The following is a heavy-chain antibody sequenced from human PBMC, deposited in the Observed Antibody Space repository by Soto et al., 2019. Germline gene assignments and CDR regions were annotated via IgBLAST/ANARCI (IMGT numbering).Heavy chain of an antibody. D-gene: IGHD5-18*01. Sequence: QVQLVQSGAEVKKPGSSVKVSCKSAGGTFSSYAISWVRQAPGQGLEWMGVIIPIFGTANYAQKFQGRVTITEDESTSTAYMELSSLRSEDTAVYYCAIGYSYGSDWYFDLWGRGTLVTVSS. J-gene: IGHJ2*01. CDR2: IIPIFGTA. CDR1: GGTFSSYA. V-gene: IGHV1-69*01. CDR3: AIGYSYGSDWYFDL.